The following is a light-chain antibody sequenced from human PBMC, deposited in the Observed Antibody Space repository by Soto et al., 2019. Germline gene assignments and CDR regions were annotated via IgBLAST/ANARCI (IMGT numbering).Light chain of an antibody. CDR3: HESNNWPYT. CDR2: GAS. V-gene: IGKV3-15*01. CDR1: QSVADN. J-gene: IGKJ2*01. Sequence: EIVITQSPATLSVSPGERVTLSCRASQSVADNLAWYQQTPGQAPRLLMYGASTRSTGIPARFSGSGSGTEFTLTISSLQSEDFALYDCHESNNWPYTFGKGTKLEIK.